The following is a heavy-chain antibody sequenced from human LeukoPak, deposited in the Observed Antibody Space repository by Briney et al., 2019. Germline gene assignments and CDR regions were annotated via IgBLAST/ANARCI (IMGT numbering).Heavy chain of an antibody. CDR3: ARAGVLWFGEFDAFDI. CDR2: IKQDGSEK. Sequence: PGGSLRLSCAPSRFTFITHWMSCVPHAPGKGLEWVAHIKQDGSEKYYVDSVKGRFTISRDNAKNSLYLQMNSLRAEDTAVYYCARAGVLWFGEFDAFDIWGQGTMVTVSS. D-gene: IGHD3-10*01. CDR1: RFTFITHW. V-gene: IGHV3-7*03. J-gene: IGHJ3*02.